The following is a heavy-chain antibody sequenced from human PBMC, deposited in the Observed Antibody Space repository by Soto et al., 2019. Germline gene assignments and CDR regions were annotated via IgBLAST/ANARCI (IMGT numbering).Heavy chain of an antibody. J-gene: IGHJ4*02. V-gene: IGHV3-49*03. CDR1: GFTFGDYA. CDR3: ARDRGWELPGRNLVDY. D-gene: IGHD1-26*01. Sequence: PGGSLRLSCTASGFTFGDYAMSWFRQAPGKGLEWVGFIRSKAYGGTTEYAASVKGRFTISRDDSKIIAYLQMNSLKTEDTAVYYCARDRGWELPGRNLVDYWGQATLVTVSS. CDR2: IRSKAYGGTT.